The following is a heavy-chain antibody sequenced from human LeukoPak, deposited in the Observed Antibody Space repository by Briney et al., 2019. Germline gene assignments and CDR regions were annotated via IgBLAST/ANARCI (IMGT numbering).Heavy chain of an antibody. V-gene: IGHV3-43*02. CDR3: AKDASLYCGGDCYPDAFDI. CDR2: ISGDGGST. D-gene: IGHD2-21*02. J-gene: IGHJ3*02. CDR1: GFTFDDYV. Sequence: GGSLRLSCAASGFTFDDYVMHWVRQAPGKGLEWVSLISGDGGSTYYADSVKGRFTISRDNSKNSLYLQMNSLRTEDTALYYCAKDASLYCGGDCYPDAFDIWGQGTMVTVSS.